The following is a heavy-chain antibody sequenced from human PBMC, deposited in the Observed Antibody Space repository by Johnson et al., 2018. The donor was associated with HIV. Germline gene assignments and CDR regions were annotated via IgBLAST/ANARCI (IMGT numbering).Heavy chain of an antibody. D-gene: IGHD1-7*01. Sequence: VQLVESGGGLVQPGRSLRLSCTASGFTFGDYGLSWFRQAPGKGLEWVSGINWNGGSTGYADSVKGRFTISRDNAKNSLYLQMNSLKTEDTAVYYCTTTNLELMDDAFDIWGQGTMVTVSS. V-gene: IGHV3-20*04. J-gene: IGHJ3*02. CDR2: INWNGGST. CDR3: TTTNLELMDDAFDI. CDR1: GFTFGDYG.